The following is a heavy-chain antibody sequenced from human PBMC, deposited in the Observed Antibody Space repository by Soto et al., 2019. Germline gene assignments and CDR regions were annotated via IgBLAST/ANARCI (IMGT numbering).Heavy chain of an antibody. D-gene: IGHD5-18*01. V-gene: IGHV4-39*01. CDR2: VYYTGST. CDR1: GGSISSGGYY. J-gene: IGHJ6*03. CDR3: ARHHTESLYYFYMDV. Sequence: SETLSLTCTVFGGSISSGGYYWGWIRQPTGKGLEWIGTVYYTGSTYYNPSLRSRVAISVDTSKSQFSLNLNSVTAADTAVYYCARHHTESLYYFYMDVWGKGTPVTVS.